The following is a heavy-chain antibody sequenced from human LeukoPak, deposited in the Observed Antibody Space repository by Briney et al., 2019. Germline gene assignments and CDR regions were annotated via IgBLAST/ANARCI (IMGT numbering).Heavy chain of an antibody. J-gene: IGHJ4*02. V-gene: IGHV3-23*01. CDR1: GFTFATYA. CDR3: AKDLYSYDFWSGYYPALDY. CDR2: ISGSGGST. Sequence: GGSLRLSCAASGFTFATYAMSWVRQAPGKGLEWVSAISGSGGSTYYADSVKGRFTISRDNSKNTLYLQMNSLRAEDTALYYCAKDLYSYDFWSGYYPALDYWGQGTLVTVSS. D-gene: IGHD3-3*01.